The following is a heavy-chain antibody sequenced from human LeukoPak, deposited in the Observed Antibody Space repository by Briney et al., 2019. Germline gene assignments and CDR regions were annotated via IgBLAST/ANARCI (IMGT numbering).Heavy chain of an antibody. CDR1: GFTFSTYN. CDR3: AKDYGGNPFDY. J-gene: IGHJ4*02. CDR2: ISSGSEII. D-gene: IGHD4-23*01. V-gene: IGHV3-48*01. Sequence: GGSLRLSCVASGFTFSTYNMNWVRQAPGKGLEWVSFISSGSEIIYYANSVKGRFTISRDNSKNTLYLQMSSLRAEDTAVYYCAKDYGGNPFDYWGQGTLVTVSS.